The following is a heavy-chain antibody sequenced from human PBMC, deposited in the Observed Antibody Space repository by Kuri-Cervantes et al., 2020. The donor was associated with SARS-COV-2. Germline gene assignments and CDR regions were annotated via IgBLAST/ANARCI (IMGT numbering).Heavy chain of an antibody. Sequence: GGSLRLSCAASGFTFSNAWMSWVRQAPGKGLVWVSRINSDGSSTSYADSVKGRFTISRDNAKNTLYLQMNSLRAEDTAVYYCARASLDLTIFGVAYDAFDIWGQRTMVTVSS. J-gene: IGHJ3*02. V-gene: IGHV3-74*01. D-gene: IGHD3-3*01. CDR1: GFTFSNAW. CDR3: ARASLDLTIFGVAYDAFDI. CDR2: INSDGSST.